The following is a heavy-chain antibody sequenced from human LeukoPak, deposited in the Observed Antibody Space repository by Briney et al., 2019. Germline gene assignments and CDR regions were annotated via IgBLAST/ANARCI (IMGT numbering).Heavy chain of an antibody. Sequence: ASVKVSCKASGGTFSSYAISWVRQAPGQGLEWMGIINPSGGSTSYAQKFQGRVTMTRDTSTSTVYMELSSLRSEDTAVYYCARQGTTGTTSGYDYWGQGTLVAVSS. J-gene: IGHJ4*02. CDR3: ARQGTTGTTSGYDY. V-gene: IGHV1-46*01. CDR2: INPSGGST. CDR1: GGTFSSYA. D-gene: IGHD1-1*01.